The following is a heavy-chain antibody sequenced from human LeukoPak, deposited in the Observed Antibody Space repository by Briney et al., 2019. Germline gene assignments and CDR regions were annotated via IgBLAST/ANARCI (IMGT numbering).Heavy chain of an antibody. CDR2: ISSSSSYI. CDR3: ARDWACGGYCGGDLLYYYMDV. V-gene: IGHV3-21*01. J-gene: IGHJ6*03. CDR1: GFTFSSYS. D-gene: IGHD2-21*02. Sequence: SGGSLRLSCAASGFTFSSYSMNWVRQAPGKGLEWVSSISSSSSYIYYADSVKGRFTISRDNAKNSLYLQMNSLRAEDTAVYYCARDWACGGYCGGDLLYYYMDVWGKGTTVTVSS.